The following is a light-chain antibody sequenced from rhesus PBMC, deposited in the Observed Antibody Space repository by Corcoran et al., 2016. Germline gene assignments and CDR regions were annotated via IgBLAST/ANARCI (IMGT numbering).Light chain of an antibody. J-gene: IGKJ1*01. CDR3: LQHNSYPLT. CDR1: QDISSY. V-gene: IGKV1-28*01. Sequence: DIQMTQSPSSLSASVGDTVTITCRASQDISSYLNWVQQKPGKDHTLLIYAASSLESGVPSRFTGSGSGTEFTRTISSLQPEDFAAYYCLQHNSYPLTFGQGTKVEIK. CDR2: AAS.